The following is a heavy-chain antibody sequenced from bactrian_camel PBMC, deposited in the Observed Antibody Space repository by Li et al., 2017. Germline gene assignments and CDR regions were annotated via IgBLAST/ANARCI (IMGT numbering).Heavy chain of an antibody. Sequence: VQLVESGGDSVQTGGSLRLSCAASEGADGRRCMGWFRQAPGKRREVVAAIYGGTTSYSDSVKGRFTISRDTDKKTLYLQMDSLKPEDTAMYYCAARGPYCYTKLSVRDFTYWGQGTQVTVS. CDR3: AARGPYCYTKLSVRDFTY. D-gene: IGHD2*01. J-gene: IGHJ6*01. CDR1: EGADGRRC. CDR2: IYGGTT. V-gene: IGHV3S53*01.